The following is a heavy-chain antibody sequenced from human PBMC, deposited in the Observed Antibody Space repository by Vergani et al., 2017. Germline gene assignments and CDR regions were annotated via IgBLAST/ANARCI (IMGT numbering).Heavy chain of an antibody. D-gene: IGHD2-2*01. Sequence: QVQLQESGPGLVKPSQTLSLTCTVSGGSISSGGYYWSWIRQHPGKGLEWIGDIYYSGCTYYNPSLKSRVTISVDTSKNQFSLKLSSVTAADTAVYYCARAPVVPAAISYYMDVWGKGTTVTVSS. CDR1: GGSISSGGYY. V-gene: IGHV4-31*03. CDR2: IYYSGCT. CDR3: ARAPVVPAAISYYMDV. J-gene: IGHJ6*03.